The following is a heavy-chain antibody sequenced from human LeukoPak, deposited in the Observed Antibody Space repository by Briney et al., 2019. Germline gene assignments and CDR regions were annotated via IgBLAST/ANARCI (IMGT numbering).Heavy chain of an antibody. CDR3: ALTSGGYCSSTSCYSLDY. CDR2: INPNSGGT. Sequence: GASVKVSCKASGYTFTGYYMHWVRQAPGQGLEWMGWINPNSGGTNYAQKFQGRVTMTRDTSISTAYMELSRLRSDDTAVYCCALTSGGYCSSTSCYSLDYWGQGTLVTVSS. V-gene: IGHV1-2*02. D-gene: IGHD2-2*02. CDR1: GYTFTGYY. J-gene: IGHJ4*02.